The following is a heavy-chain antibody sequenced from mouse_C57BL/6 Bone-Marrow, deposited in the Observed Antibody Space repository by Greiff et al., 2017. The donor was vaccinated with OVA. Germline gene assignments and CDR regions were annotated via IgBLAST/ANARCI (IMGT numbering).Heavy chain of an antibody. J-gene: IGHJ2*01. D-gene: IGHD2-5*01. CDR1: GFSLTSYA. Sequence: VQLVESGPGLVAPSQSLSITCTVSGFSLTSYAISWVRQPPGKGLEWLGVIWTGGGTNYNSALKSRLSISKDNSKSQVFLKMNSLQTDDTARYYCARNYDYSNLYYFDYWGQGTTLTVSS. CDR2: IWTGGGT. V-gene: IGHV2-9-1*01. CDR3: ARNYDYSNLYYFDY.